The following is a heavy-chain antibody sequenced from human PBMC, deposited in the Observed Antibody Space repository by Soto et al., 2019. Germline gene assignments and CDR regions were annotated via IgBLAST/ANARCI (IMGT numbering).Heavy chain of an antibody. V-gene: IGHV3-23*01. CDR2: ISGSGGST. D-gene: IGHD6-19*01. CDR3: ARTRYSSGWYFSYFDY. CDR1: GFTFSSYA. Sequence: GGSLRLSCAASGFTFSSYAMSWVRQAPGKGLEWVSAISGSGGSTYYADSVKGRFTISRDNSKNTLYLQMNSLRAEDTAVYYCARTRYSSGWYFSYFDYWGQGTLVTVSS. J-gene: IGHJ4*02.